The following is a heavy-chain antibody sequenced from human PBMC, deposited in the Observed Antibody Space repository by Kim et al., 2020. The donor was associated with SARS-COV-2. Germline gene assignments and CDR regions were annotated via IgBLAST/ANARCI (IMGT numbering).Heavy chain of an antibody. J-gene: IGHJ3*02. D-gene: IGHD2-2*01. CDR3: ARSNVVPAAAFDI. V-gene: IGHV4-31*03. Sequence: SETLSLTCTVSGGSISSGGYYWSWIRQHPGKGLEWIGYIYYSGSTYYNPSLKSRVTISVDTSKNQFSLKLSSVTAAATAVYYCARSNVVPAAAFDIWGQGTMVTVSS. CDR1: GGSISSGGYY. CDR2: IYYSGST.